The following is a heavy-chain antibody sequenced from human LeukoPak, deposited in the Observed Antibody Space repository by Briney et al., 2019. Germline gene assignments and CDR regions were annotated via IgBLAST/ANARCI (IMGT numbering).Heavy chain of an antibody. D-gene: IGHD2-2*01. Sequence: ASVKVSCKASGFTFTTHYMHWVRQAPGQGLEWMGIINPSGGITSYAQKFQGRVTMTRDTSTSTVYMELSSLRSEDTAVYYCARVSPSAMGSDYWGQGTLVTVSS. V-gene: IGHV1-46*01. CDR1: GFTFTTHY. J-gene: IGHJ4*02. CDR2: INPSGGIT. CDR3: ARVSPSAMGSDY.